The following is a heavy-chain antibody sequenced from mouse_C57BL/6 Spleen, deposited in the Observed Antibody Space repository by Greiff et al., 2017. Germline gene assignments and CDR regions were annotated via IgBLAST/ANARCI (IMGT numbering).Heavy chain of an antibody. J-gene: IGHJ4*01. Sequence: QVQLQQSGAELVKPGASVKLSCKASGYTFTEYTIHWVKQRSGQGLEWIGWFYPGSGSIKYNEKFKDKATLTADKSSSAVYMELSRLTSEDSAVYVCARYEDEVDDGYYYAMDYWGQGTSVTVSS. CDR1: GYTFTEYT. CDR2: FYPGSGSI. D-gene: IGHD2-3*01. V-gene: IGHV1-62-2*01. CDR3: ARYEDEVDDGYYYAMDY.